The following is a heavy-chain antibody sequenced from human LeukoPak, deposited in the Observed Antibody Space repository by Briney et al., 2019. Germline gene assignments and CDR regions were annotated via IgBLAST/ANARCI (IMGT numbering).Heavy chain of an antibody. CDR3: ARDRDDGGFEY. V-gene: IGHV3-7*01. J-gene: IGHJ4*02. D-gene: IGHD4-23*01. CDR2: IKQDGSGK. CDR1: GFTFRNYW. Sequence: GGSLRLSCAASGFTFRNYWMSWVRQAPGKGLEWVANIKQDGSGKQYVDSMKGRFTISRDNAKNSLYLQMNSLRAEDTAVYYCARDRDDGGFEYWGQGTLVTVSS.